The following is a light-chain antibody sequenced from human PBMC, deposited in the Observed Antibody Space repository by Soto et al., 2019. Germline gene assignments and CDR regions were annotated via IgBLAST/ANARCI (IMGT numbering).Light chain of an antibody. Sequence: EIVLTQSPGTLSLSPGDRATLSCRASQSVGRDYLAWFQHKAGEAPRLLVHGASNRATGVPDRFSGSGSRTDFTLTITRLEPEDFAVYYCHQYATDPLTFGGGTKVEI. CDR2: GAS. V-gene: IGKV3-20*01. CDR1: QSVGRDY. J-gene: IGKJ4*01. CDR3: HQYATDPLT.